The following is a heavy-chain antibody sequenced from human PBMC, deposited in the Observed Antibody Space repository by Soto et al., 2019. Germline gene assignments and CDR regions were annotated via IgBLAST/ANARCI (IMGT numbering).Heavy chain of an antibody. Sequence: QVQLQESGPGLVKPSQTLSLTCTVSGGSISSGGYYWSWIRQHPGKGLEWIGYIYYSGSTYYNPSLKSRVTISVDTSKNQVSLKLSSVTAADTAVYYCARVGTTVTTDYFDYWGQGTLVTVSS. V-gene: IGHV4-31*03. CDR3: ARVGTTVTTDYFDY. CDR2: IYYSGST. CDR1: GGSISSGGYY. J-gene: IGHJ4*02. D-gene: IGHD4-17*01.